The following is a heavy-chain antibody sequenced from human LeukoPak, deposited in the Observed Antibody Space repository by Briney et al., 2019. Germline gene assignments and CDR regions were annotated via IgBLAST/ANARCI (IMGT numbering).Heavy chain of an antibody. CDR1: GGSFSGYY. J-gene: IGHJ4*02. Sequence: PSETLSLTCAVYGGSFSGYYWSWIRQPPGKGLEWIGSVYYSGSTHYNPSLKSRVTISVDTSKNQFSLKLSSVTAADTAMYYCARAGSYNYAMGFWGQGTLVTVSS. CDR3: ARAGSYNYAMGF. D-gene: IGHD5-18*01. V-gene: IGHV4-34*01. CDR2: VYYSGST.